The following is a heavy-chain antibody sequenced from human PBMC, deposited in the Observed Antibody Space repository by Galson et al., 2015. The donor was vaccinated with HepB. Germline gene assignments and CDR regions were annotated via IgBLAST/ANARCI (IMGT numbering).Heavy chain of an antibody. V-gene: IGHV1-69*13. J-gene: IGHJ2*01. CDR1: GGTFSSYV. CDR3: ARGPPNDWYFDH. D-gene: IGHD4/OR15-4a*01. Sequence: SVTVSCKASGGTFSSYVISWVRQAPCQGLEWMGGITPIFGTANYAQKFQGRVTITADESTSTAYMELSSLRSEDTAVYYCARGPPNDWYFDHWGRGTLVTVSS. CDR2: ITPIFGTA.